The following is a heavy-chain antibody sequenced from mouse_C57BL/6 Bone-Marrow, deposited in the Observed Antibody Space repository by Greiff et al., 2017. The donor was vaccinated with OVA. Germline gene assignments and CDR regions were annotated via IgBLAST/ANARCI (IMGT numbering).Heavy chain of an antibody. D-gene: IGHD1-1*01. J-gene: IGHJ1*03. Sequence: VQLVESGAELARPGASVTLSCKASGYTFTSYGISWVKQRTGQGLEWIGEIYPRSGNTYYNEKFKGKATLTADKSSRTAYMELRSLTSEDSAVYYCARSAHYCGSPWYFDVWGTGTTVTVSS. CDR1: GYTFTSYG. CDR3: ARSAHYCGSPWYFDV. V-gene: IGHV1-81*01. CDR2: IYPRSGNT.